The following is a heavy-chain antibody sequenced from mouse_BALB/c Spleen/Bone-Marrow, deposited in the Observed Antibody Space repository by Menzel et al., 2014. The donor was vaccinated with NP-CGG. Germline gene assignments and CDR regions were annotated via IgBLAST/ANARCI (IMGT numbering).Heavy chain of an antibody. J-gene: IGHJ4*01. D-gene: IGHD4-1*01. CDR1: GYAFTNYL. V-gene: IGHV1-54*01. CDR2: INPGSGGT. Sequence: VQLQESGAELVRPGTSVKVSCKASGYAFTNYLIEWVKRRPGQGLEWIGVINPGSGGTNYNEKFKAKATLTADKSSSTAYMQLSSLTSEDSAVYFCARCLTGTSAMDYWGQGTSVTASS. CDR3: ARCLTGTSAMDY.